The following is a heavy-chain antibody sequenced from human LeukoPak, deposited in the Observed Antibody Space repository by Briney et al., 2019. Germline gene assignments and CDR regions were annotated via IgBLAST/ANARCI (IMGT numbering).Heavy chain of an antibody. CDR1: GGSFRGYY. D-gene: IGHD3-9*01. CDR3: ARGDILTGYSY. J-gene: IGHJ4*02. Sequence: SETLSLTCAVYGGSFRGYYWSWIRQPPGKGLEWIGEINHRGSTKYDPSLKSRVTISVGTSKNQFSLNLRSETAADTAVYYCARGDILTGYSYWGQGTLVTVSS. CDR2: INHRGST. V-gene: IGHV4-34*01.